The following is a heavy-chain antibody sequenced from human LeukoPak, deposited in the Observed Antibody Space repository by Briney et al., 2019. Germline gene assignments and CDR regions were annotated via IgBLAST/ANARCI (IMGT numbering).Heavy chain of an antibody. CDR3: ASLVAPGPHYYDSSGRGY. V-gene: IGHV4-39*01. CDR1: GGSISSSSYY. CDR2: IYYSGST. Sequence: PSETLSLTCTVSGGSISSSSYYWGWIRQPPGKGLEWIGSIYYSGSTYYNPSLKSRVTISVDTSKNQFSLKLSSVTAADTAVYYCASLVAPGPHYYDSSGRGYWGQGTLVTVSS. D-gene: IGHD3-22*01. J-gene: IGHJ4*02.